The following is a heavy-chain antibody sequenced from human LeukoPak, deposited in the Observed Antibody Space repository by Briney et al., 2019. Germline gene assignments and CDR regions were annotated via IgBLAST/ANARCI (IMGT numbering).Heavy chain of an antibody. Sequence: GGSLRLSCAASGFTFSSYAMSWVRQAPGKGLEWVSAISGSGGSTYYADSVKGRFTISRDNSKNTLYLQMNSLRAEDTAVYYCAKNDAQYSSGSADYWGQGTLVTVSS. V-gene: IGHV3-23*01. CDR1: GFTFSSYA. J-gene: IGHJ4*02. D-gene: IGHD6-19*01. CDR2: ISGSGGST. CDR3: AKNDAQYSSGSADY.